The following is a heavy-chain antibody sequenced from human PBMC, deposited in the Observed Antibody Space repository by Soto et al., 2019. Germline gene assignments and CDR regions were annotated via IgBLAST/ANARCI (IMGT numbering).Heavy chain of an antibody. Sequence: GGSLRLSCVASGFTFRAYSMSWVRQAPGQGLEWVSSITSSSTYIYYTRSVEGRFTISRDDAKNSLHLQMNSLRAEDAAVYYCARDLLEGYGHARQPDYWGQGTLVTVSS. D-gene: IGHD5-18*01. V-gene: IGHV3-21*06. CDR3: ARDLLEGYGHARQPDY. CDR1: GFTFRAYS. J-gene: IGHJ4*02. CDR2: ITSSSTYI.